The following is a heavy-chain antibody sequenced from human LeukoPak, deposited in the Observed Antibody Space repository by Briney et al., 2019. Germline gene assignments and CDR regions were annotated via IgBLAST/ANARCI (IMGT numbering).Heavy chain of an antibody. CDR3: AKAPVTTCSGAYCYPFDY. Sequence: GGSLRLSCAASGFTFSSYWMHWVRQAPGKGLEWVSYISSSGSTIYYADSVKGRFTISRDNAKNSLYLQMNSLRAGDAAVYYCAKAPVTTCSGAYCYPFDYWSQGTLVTVSS. J-gene: IGHJ4*02. D-gene: IGHD2-15*01. CDR1: GFTFSSYW. V-gene: IGHV3-48*04. CDR2: ISSSGSTI.